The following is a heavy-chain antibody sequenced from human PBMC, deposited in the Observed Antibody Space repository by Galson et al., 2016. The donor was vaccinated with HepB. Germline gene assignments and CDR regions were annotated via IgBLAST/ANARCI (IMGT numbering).Heavy chain of an antibody. Sequence: SLRLSCAASGFTFSSYWMRWVRQAPGKRLECVADIKFDGNEKDYVDSVKGRFTISRDNAKNSLYLQMNSLRAEDTAVYYCARAPLEMATIQRGYFDYWGQGTLVTVSS. CDR2: IKFDGNEK. D-gene: IGHD5-24*01. V-gene: IGHV3-7*02. CDR3: ARAPLEMATIQRGYFDY. J-gene: IGHJ4*02. CDR1: GFTFSSYW.